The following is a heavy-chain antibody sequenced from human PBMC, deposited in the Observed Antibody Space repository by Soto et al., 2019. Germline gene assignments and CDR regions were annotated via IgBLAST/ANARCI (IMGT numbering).Heavy chain of an antibody. V-gene: IGHV3-7*01. CDR3: ARLLGYCSGGSCYHYYYYYYMDV. D-gene: IGHD2-15*01. CDR1: GFTFSSYW. CDR2: IKQDGSEK. J-gene: IGHJ6*03. Sequence: GGSLRLSCAASGFTFSSYWMSWVRQAPGKGLEWVANIKQDGSEKYYVDSVKGRFTISRDNAKNSLYLQMNSLRAEDTAVYYCARLLGYCSGGSCYHYYYYYYMDVGGKGTTVTVSS.